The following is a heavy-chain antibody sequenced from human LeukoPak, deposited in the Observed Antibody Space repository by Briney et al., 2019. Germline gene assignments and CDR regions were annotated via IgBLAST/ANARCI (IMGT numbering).Heavy chain of an antibody. CDR1: GGSMSSLY. CDR2: ISYSGST. D-gene: IGHD4-17*01. V-gene: IGHV4-59*08. Sequence: SETLSLTCTVAGGSMSSLYWSWIRQPPGKGLVWIGYISYSGSTNYNPSLKSRVTISVDTSKKQFSLKLSSVTAADTAVYYCARHYYGDYEGWFDPWGQGTLVTVSS. CDR3: ARHYYGDYEGWFDP. J-gene: IGHJ5*02.